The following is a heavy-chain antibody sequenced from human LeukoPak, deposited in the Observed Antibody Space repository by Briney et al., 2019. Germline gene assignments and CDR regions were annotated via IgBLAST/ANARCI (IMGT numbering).Heavy chain of an antibody. CDR3: ARVLGQNWFDP. J-gene: IGHJ5*02. CDR1: GFTFSSYN. V-gene: IGHV3-21*01. CDR2: ISSSSSYI. Sequence: GGSLRLSCAASGFTFSSYNMNWVRQAPGKGLEWVSSISSSSSYIYYADSVKGRFTISRDNAKNSLYLQMNSLRAEDTAVYYCARVLGQNWFDPWGQGTLVTVSS.